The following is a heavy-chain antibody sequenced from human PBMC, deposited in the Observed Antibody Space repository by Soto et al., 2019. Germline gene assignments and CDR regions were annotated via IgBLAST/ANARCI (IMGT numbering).Heavy chain of an antibody. CDR2: IYHSGST. Sequence: SEARCHRWGVSAGFPRPGGYSGGWIRQAPGKGLEWVGYIYHSGSTYYNPSLKSRVTISVDRSKNQFSLKLSSVTAADTAVYYFAIELEDGYSNRFDYRSQRSLVTVSA. D-gene: IGHD4-4*01. CDR1: AGFPRPGGYS. CDR3: AIELEDGYSNRFDY. V-gene: IGHV4-30-2*01. J-gene: IGHJ4*02.